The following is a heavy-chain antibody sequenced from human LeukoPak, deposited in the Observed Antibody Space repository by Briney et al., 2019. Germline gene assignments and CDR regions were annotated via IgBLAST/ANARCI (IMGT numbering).Heavy chain of an antibody. CDR1: GSTFTDYY. CDR2: IGPHSSAT. J-gene: IGHJ4*02. Sequence: GASVKVSCKSSGSTFTDYYIHWVRQAPGQGLEWMGYIGPHSSATSSPQEFQGRVTMTRDTSMSTAYMELTRLTPDDTAVYYCAREGNGLLSKDFDYWGQGTLVTVSS. CDR3: AREGNGLLSKDFDY. V-gene: IGHV1-2*02. D-gene: IGHD2/OR15-2a*01.